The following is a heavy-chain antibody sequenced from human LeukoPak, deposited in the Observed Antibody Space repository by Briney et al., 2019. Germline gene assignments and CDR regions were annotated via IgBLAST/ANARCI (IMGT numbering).Heavy chain of an antibody. CDR1: GYTFTSYG. V-gene: IGHV1-18*01. Sequence: ASVKVSCKASGYTFTSYGISWVRQAPGQGLEWMGCICAYNGNTNYAQKLQGRVTMTTDTSTSTAYMELRSLRSDDTAVYYCAREGYGDNVGNWFDPWGQGTLVTVSS. J-gene: IGHJ5*02. CDR3: AREGYGDNVGNWFDP. CDR2: ICAYNGNT. D-gene: IGHD4-17*01.